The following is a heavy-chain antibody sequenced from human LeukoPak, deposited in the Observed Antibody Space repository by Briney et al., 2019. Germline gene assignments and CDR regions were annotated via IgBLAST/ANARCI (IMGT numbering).Heavy chain of an antibody. CDR1: GYTFTSYG. J-gene: IGHJ6*03. CDR3: ARDLYGPYTTYYDFWSGYSPKNYYYMDV. V-gene: IGHV1-18*01. Sequence: GASVKVSCKASGYTFTSYGISWVRQAPGQGLEWMGWISAYNGNTNYAQKLQGRVTMTTDTSTSTAYMELRSLRSDDTAVYYCARDLYGPYTTYYDFWSGYSPKNYYYMDVWGKGTTVTVSS. CDR2: ISAYNGNT. D-gene: IGHD3-3*01.